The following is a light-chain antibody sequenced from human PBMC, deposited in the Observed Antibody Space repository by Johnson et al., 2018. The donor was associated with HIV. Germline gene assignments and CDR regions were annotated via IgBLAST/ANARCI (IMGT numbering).Light chain of an antibody. CDR2: DNN. J-gene: IGLJ1*01. CDR1: SSNIGNNY. CDR3: GTWDSSLSADV. V-gene: IGLV1-51*01. Sequence: QSVLTQPPSVSAAPGQKVTISCSGSSSNIGNNYVSWYQQLPGTAPKLLIYDNNKRPSGIPDRFSGSKSGTSATLDITGLQTGDEADYYCGTWDSSLSADVCGPGTKVTVL.